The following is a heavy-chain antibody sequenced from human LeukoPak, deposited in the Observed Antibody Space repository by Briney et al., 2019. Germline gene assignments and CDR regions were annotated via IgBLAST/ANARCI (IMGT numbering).Heavy chain of an antibody. V-gene: IGHV4-59*01. J-gene: IGHJ5*02. D-gene: IGHD1-1*01. Sequence: SETLSLTCAVYGGSFSSYYWSWIRQPPGKGLEWIGYIYYSGSTNYNPSLKSRVTISVDTSKNQFSLKLSSVTAADTAVYYCARCWKPPGNWFDPWGQGTLVTVSS. CDR2: IYYSGST. CDR1: GGSFSSYY. CDR3: ARCWKPPGNWFDP.